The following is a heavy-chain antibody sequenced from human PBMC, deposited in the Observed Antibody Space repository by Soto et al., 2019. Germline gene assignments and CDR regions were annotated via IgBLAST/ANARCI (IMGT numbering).Heavy chain of an antibody. CDR2: ISTSGSTI. V-gene: IGHV3-48*03. CDR3: ARELAAAGSFDY. D-gene: IGHD6-13*01. CDR1: GFTFSRYA. Sequence: EVQLVESGGDLVQPGGSLRLSCAASGFTFSRYAMNWVRQAPGKGLEWISYISTSGSTIYYADSVKGRFTISRDNAKNSLYLQMNSLRAEDTAVYYCARELAAAGSFDYWGQGTLVTVSS. J-gene: IGHJ4*02.